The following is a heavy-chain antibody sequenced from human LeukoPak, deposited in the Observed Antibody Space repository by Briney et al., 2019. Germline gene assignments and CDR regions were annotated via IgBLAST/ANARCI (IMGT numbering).Heavy chain of an antibody. Sequence: GGSLRLSCAASGYSVSDKPMTWVRQAPGKGLEWVSAITGSGGNTYYAESVKGRFRISRDNSQNTLYLDMNSLRAEDTATYYCASLPRGPVGYIGYGGEDYWGQGSLVTVSS. D-gene: IGHD5-12*01. J-gene: IGHJ4*02. CDR1: GYSVSDKP. CDR2: ITGSGGNT. V-gene: IGHV3-23*01. CDR3: ASLPRGPVGYIGYGGEDY.